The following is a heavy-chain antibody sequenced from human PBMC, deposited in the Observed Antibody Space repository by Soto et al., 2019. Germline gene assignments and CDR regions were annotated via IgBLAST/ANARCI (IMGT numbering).Heavy chain of an antibody. J-gene: IGHJ6*02. CDR1: GYSFTSYW. D-gene: IGHD6-6*01. V-gene: IGHV5-10-1*01. Sequence: GESLKISCKGSGYSFTSYWISWVRQMPGKGLEWMGRIDPSDSYTNYSPSFQGHVTISADKSISTAHLQWTNLKASDTALYYCARTRSFTLGFYYDGMDVWGQGTTVTVSS. CDR2: IDPSDSYT. CDR3: ARTRSFTLGFYYDGMDV.